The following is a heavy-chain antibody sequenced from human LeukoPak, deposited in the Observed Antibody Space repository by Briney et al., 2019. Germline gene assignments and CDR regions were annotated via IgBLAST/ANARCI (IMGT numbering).Heavy chain of an antibody. V-gene: IGHV4-34*01. CDR1: GGSFSGYY. Sequence: SETLSLTCAVYGGSFSGYYWSWIRQPPGKGLEWIGEINHSGSTNYNPSLKSRVTISVDTSKNQFSLKLSSVTAADTAVYYCARHRLVRGVYNWFDPWGQGTLVTVSS. J-gene: IGHJ5*02. CDR3: ARHRLVRGVYNWFDP. CDR2: INHSGST. D-gene: IGHD3-10*01.